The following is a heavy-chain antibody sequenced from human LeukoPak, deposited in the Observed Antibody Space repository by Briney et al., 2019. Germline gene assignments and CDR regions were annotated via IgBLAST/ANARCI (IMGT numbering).Heavy chain of an antibody. J-gene: IGHJ4*02. V-gene: IGHV1-69*13. CDR2: IVPYFGTS. CDR3: TRDAGDYGGSGSYPDY. CDR1: GVTFSRLV. D-gene: IGHD3-10*01. Sequence: GASVKVSCKASGVTFSRLVVSWVRQAPGQGLEWMGQIVPYFGTSNYAQSFQGRVTLTADEATNTAYMELNRLRSDDTAVYYCTRDAGDYGGSGSYPDYWGQGTLVTVSS.